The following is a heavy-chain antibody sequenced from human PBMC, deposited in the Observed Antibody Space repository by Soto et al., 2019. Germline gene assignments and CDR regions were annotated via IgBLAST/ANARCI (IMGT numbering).Heavy chain of an antibody. CDR2: TYYRSKWYN. V-gene: IGHV6-1*01. CDR3: ARDLGYCSGGSCPLYYYGMDV. CDR1: GDSVSSNSAA. D-gene: IGHD2-15*01. Sequence: SQTLSLTCAISGDSVSSNSAAWNWIRQSPSRGLEWLGRTYYRSKWYNDYAVSVKSRITINPDTSKNQFSLQLNSVTPEDTAVYYCARDLGYCSGGSCPLYYYGMDVWGQGTTVTVSS. J-gene: IGHJ6*02.